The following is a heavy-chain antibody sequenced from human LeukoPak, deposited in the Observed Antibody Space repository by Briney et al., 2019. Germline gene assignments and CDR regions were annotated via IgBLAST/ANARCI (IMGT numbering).Heavy chain of an antibody. V-gene: IGHV4-59*08. D-gene: IGHD5-18*01. CDR1: GGSISTYY. J-gene: IGHJ4*02. Sequence: KPSETLSLTCTVSGGSISTYYWSWIRQPPGKGLEWIGYIYYSANTHYNPSLKSRVTISVDTSKNQFSLKLTSVTAADTAVYYCARAPIPGYGHYYFDYWGQGTLVTVPS. CDR2: IYYSANT. CDR3: ARAPIPGYGHYYFDY.